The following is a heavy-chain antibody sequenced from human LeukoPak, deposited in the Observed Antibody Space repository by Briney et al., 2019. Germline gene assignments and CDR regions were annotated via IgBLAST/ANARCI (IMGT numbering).Heavy chain of an antibody. CDR3: ARDGLWFGEFHNWFDP. Sequence: GGSLRLSCAASGFTFSSYAMHWVRQAPGKGLEYVSAISSNGGSTYYANSVKGRFTISRDNSKNTLYLQMGSLRAEDMAVYYCARDGLWFGEFHNWFDPWGQGTLVTVSS. CDR2: ISSNGGST. CDR1: GFTFSSYA. D-gene: IGHD3-10*01. V-gene: IGHV3-64*01. J-gene: IGHJ5*02.